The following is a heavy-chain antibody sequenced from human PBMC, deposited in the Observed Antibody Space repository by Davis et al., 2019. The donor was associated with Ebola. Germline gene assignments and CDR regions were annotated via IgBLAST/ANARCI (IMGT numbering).Heavy chain of an antibody. CDR3: ARDLYSSSWFDY. CDR2: ISAYNGNT. J-gene: IGHJ4*02. Sequence: AASVKVSCKASGYTFTSYDINWVRQAPGQGLEWMGWISAYNGNTNYAQKLQGRVTMTTDTSASTAYMELSSLRSEDTAVYYCARDLYSSSWFDYWGQGTLVTVSS. CDR1: GYTFTSYD. D-gene: IGHD6-13*01. V-gene: IGHV1-18*01.